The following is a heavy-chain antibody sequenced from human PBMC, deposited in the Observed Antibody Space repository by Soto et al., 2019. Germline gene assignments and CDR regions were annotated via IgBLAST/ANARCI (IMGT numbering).Heavy chain of an antibody. Sequence: QVQLVQSGAEVKKPGSSVKVSCRASGGTFSSYAVSWVRQAPGQGLEWMGVIIPLLNTPKYVQKFQGRVTITADASATTAYMELSSLRSEDTAVYYCARECSSPNYYYYGMDVWGQGTTVTVSS. CDR3: ARECSSPNYYYYGMDV. J-gene: IGHJ6*02. V-gene: IGHV1-69*01. D-gene: IGHD6-6*01. CDR1: GGTFSSYA. CDR2: IIPLLNTP.